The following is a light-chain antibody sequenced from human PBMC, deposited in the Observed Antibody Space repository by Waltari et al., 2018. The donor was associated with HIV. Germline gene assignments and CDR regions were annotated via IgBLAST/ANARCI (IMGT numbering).Light chain of an antibody. J-gene: IGLJ1*01. V-gene: IGLV1-47*01. CDR3: AAWDDRLRGYV. CDR2: TDN. Sequence: QSVLTQPPSASGTPGQRVHISCSGSSSNIGSNSVCWFQQLPGTAPKVLIYTDNQRPSGVPDRFSGSKSGTSASLAISGLRSEDEADYFCAAWDDRLRGYVFGTGTKVTVL. CDR1: SSNIGSNS.